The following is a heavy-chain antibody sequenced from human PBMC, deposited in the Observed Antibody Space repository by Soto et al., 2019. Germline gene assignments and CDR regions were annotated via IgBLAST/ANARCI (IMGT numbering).Heavy chain of an antibody. V-gene: IGHV4-39*07. J-gene: IGHJ4*01. D-gene: IGHD3-10*01. CDR3: ARGSTWPLKGNFDY. CDR1: GGPLSSSSYF. CDR2: IYYSGST. Sequence: SETLSLTCTVSGGPLSSSSYFWGWIRRPPGKGLEWIGSIYYSGSTNYNPSLKSRITISQDKSKNQFSLKLSSVTAADTAVYYCARGSTWPLKGNFDYWGQGTLVTVSS.